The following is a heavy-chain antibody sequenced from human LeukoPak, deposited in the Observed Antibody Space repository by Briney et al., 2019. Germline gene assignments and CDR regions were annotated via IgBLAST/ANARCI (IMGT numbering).Heavy chain of an antibody. CDR1: GGSFSGYY. D-gene: IGHD5-12*01. CDR3: ARSFSGFDSDFDY. V-gene: IGHV4-34*01. Sequence: PSETLSLTCAVYGGSFSGYYWSWIRQPPGKGLEWIGNIYYSGDTSYNPSLQSRATVSMDMSNNQFSLTLSSVTAADTALYYCARSFSGFDSDFDYWGQGTLVTVSS. CDR2: IYYSGDT. J-gene: IGHJ4*02.